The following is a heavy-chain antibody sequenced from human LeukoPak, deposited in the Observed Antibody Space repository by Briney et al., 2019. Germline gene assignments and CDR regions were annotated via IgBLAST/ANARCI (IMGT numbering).Heavy chain of an antibody. V-gene: IGHV3-21*01. CDR1: GSTFSSYS. D-gene: IGHD6-6*01. CDR2: ISSSSSYI. Sequence: GGYLRLSCAASGSTFSSYSMNWVRQAPGKGLEWVSSISSSSSYIYYADSVKGRFTISRDNAKNSLYLQMNSLRAEDTAVYYCARDPSSIAENYYFDYWGQGTLVTVSS. CDR3: ARDPSSIAENYYFDY. J-gene: IGHJ4*02.